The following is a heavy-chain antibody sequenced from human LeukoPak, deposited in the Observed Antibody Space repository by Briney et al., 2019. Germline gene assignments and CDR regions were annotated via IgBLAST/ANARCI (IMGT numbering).Heavy chain of an antibody. CDR1: GFTVSSNC. Sequence: GGSLRLSCAASGFTVSSNCMSWVRQAPGKGLEWVSIIYSGGSTYYADSVKGRFTISRDNSKNTIYLQMNNLRAEDTAVCYCARALYSSSSGYWGQGTLVTVSS. D-gene: IGHD6-6*01. CDR2: IYSGGST. CDR3: ARALYSSSSGY. J-gene: IGHJ4*02. V-gene: IGHV3-53*01.